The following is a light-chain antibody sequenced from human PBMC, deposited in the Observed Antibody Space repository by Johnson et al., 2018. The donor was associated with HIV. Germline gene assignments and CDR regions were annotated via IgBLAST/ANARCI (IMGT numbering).Light chain of an antibody. Sequence: QSVLTQSPSVSAAPGQKVSISCSGYSSNIWNIFVSCYQHLPGTAPKILIYDNKKRPPGIPDRFSGSKSGTSATLGITGLQTGDEADYYCGTSDSRLSAPVVFGTGTKVTVL. J-gene: IGLJ1*01. CDR3: GTSDSRLSAPVV. CDR2: DNK. CDR1: SSNIWNIF. V-gene: IGLV1-51*01.